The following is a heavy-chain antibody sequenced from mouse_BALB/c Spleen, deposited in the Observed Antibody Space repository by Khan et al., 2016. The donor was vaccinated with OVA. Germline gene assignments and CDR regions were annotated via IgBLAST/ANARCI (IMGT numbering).Heavy chain of an antibody. V-gene: IGHV1-80*01. CDR3: ARYFGSRFAY. J-gene: IGHJ3*01. D-gene: IGHD1-1*01. CDR2: IFPGNENA. Sequence: QVQLQQSGAELVRPGSSVKISCKASGYTFSNSWMNWVKQRPGQGLEWIGQIFPGNENADYNGKFKGKATLTADKSSRTAYMQLTSLTSEDSAVYFCARYFGSRFAYGGQGTLVTVSA. CDR1: GYTFSNSW.